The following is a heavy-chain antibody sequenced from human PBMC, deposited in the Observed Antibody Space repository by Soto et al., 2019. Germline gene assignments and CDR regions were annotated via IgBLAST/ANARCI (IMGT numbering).Heavy chain of an antibody. CDR3: RGDYYGSGSYYRPEAHYYYYGMDV. CDR1: GGTFSSYA. D-gene: IGHD3-10*01. CDR2: IIPIFGTA. V-gene: IGHV1-69*13. Sequence: SVKVSCKASGGTFSSYAISWVRQAPGQGLEWMGGIIPIFGTANYAQKFQGRVTITADESTSTAYMELSSLRSEDTAVYYCRGDYYGSGSYYRPEAHYYYYGMDVWGQGTTVTVSS. J-gene: IGHJ6*02.